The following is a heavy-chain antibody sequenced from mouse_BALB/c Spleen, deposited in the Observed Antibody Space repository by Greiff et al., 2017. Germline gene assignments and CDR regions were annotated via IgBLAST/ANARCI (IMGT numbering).Heavy chain of an antibody. Sequence: EVQLVESGPGLVKPSQSLSLTCTVTGYSITSDYAWNWIRQFPGNKLEWMGYISYSGSTSYNPSLKSRISITRDTSKNQFFLQLNSVTTEDTATYYCARGGLLRDYYAMDYWGQGTSVTVSS. CDR3: ARGGLLRDYYAMDY. V-gene: IGHV3-2*02. J-gene: IGHJ4*01. CDR1: GYSITSDYA. D-gene: IGHD2-3*01. CDR2: ISYSGST.